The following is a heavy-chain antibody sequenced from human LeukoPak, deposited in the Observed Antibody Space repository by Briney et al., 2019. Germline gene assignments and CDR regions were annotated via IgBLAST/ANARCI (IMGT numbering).Heavy chain of an antibody. CDR3: STGKTYDSSAYYTRF. Sequence: PGGSLKLSCEASGFTFSSYWMHWVRQIPGKGLEWVGRTKKKTDGGTTAYAAPVKGRFTISRDDPKNTLSLQMNSLKTEDTAVYYCSTGKTYDSSAYYTRFWGQGTLVTVSS. V-gene: IGHV3-15*01. CDR2: TKKKTDGGTT. D-gene: IGHD3-22*01. CDR1: GFTFSSYW. J-gene: IGHJ4*02.